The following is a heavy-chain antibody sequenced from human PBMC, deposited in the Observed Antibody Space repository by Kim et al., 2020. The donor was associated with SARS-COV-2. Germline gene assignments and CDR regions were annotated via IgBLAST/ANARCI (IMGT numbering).Heavy chain of an antibody. CDR3: ARVWVTTGRGAKGSNYYYGMDV. V-gene: IGHV4-34*01. CDR1: GGSFSGYY. J-gene: IGHJ6*02. CDR2: INHSGST. D-gene: IGHD4-17*01. Sequence: SETLSLTCAVYGGSFSGYYWSWIRQPPGKGLEWIGEINHSGSTNYNPSLKSRVTISVDTSKNQFSLKLSSVTAADTAVYYCARVWVTTGRGAKGSNYYYGMDVWGQGTTVTVSS.